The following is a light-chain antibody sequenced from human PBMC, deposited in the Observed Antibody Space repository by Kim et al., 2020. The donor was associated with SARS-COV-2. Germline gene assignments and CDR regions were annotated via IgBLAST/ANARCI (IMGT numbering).Light chain of an antibody. CDR2: AAS. CDR3: QQYYSTPWT. V-gene: IGKV1-NL1*01. CDR1: QGISNS. Sequence: ASVGDRVTITCRASQGISNSLAWYQQKPGKAPKLLLYAASRLESGVPSRFSGSGSGTDYTLTISSLQPEEFATYYCQQYYSTPWTFGQGTKVDIK. J-gene: IGKJ1*01.